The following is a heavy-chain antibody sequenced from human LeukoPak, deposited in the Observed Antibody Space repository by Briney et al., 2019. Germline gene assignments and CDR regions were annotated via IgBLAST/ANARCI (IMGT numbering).Heavy chain of an antibody. J-gene: IGHJ6*02. Sequence: GGSLRLSCAASGFTFSSYAMHWVRQAPGKGLEWVAVISYDGSNKYYADSVKGRFTTSRDNSKNTLYLQMNSLRAEDTAVYYCAKDPRITMVRGVIITGNYYYYGMDVWGQGTTVTVSS. CDR3: AKDPRITMVRGVIITGNYYYYGMDV. CDR1: GFTFSSYA. CDR2: ISYDGSNK. V-gene: IGHV3-30*01. D-gene: IGHD3-10*01.